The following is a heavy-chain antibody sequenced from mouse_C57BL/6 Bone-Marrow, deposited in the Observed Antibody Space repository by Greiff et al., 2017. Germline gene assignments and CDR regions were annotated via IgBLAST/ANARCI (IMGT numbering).Heavy chain of an antibody. D-gene: IGHD2-4*01. CDR2: INPGSGGT. Sequence: QVQLQQSGAELVRPGTSVKVSCKASGYAFTNYLIEWVKQRPGQGLEWIGVINPGSGGTNYNEKFKGKATLTADKSSSTAYMQLSSLTSEDSAVYFCARWGYDYGPAWFAYWGQGTLVTVSA. V-gene: IGHV1-54*01. J-gene: IGHJ3*01. CDR1: GYAFTNYL. CDR3: ARWGYDYGPAWFAY.